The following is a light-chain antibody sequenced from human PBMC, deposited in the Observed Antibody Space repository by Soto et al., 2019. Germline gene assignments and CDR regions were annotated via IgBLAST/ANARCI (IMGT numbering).Light chain of an antibody. Sequence: DIVMTQSPDSLAVSLGERATINCKSSQSVLYSSNNKNYLAWYQQKPGQPPKLLIYWASTRESGVPDRFSGSGSGTDFTLTISSPQAEDVAVYYCQQYYSTPPKFGQGTKVDIK. CDR3: QQYYSTPPK. J-gene: IGKJ1*01. V-gene: IGKV4-1*01. CDR2: WAS. CDR1: QSVLYSSNNKNY.